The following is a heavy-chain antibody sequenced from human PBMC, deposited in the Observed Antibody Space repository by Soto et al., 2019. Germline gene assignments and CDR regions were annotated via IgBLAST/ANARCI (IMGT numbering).Heavy chain of an antibody. CDR1: GFTFSSYG. J-gene: IGHJ5*02. CDR3: ARAGQWLKPVRLLDP. D-gene: IGHD6-19*01. Sequence: GGSLRLSCAASGFTFSSYGMHWVRQAPGKGLEWVAVIWYDGSNKYYADSVKGRFTISRDNSKNTLYLQMNSLRAEDTAVYYCARAGQWLKPVRLLDPRGQGTLVTVSS. V-gene: IGHV3-33*01. CDR2: IWYDGSNK.